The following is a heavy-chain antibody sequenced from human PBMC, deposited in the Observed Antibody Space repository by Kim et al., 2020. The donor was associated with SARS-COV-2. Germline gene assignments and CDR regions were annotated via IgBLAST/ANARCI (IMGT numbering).Heavy chain of an antibody. Sequence: ASVKVSCKASGYTFISYAMNWVRQAPGQGLEWMGWINTNTGNPTYAQGFTGRVVFSLDTSVSTAYLQISSLKAEDTAVYYCARGGGYSGYDWFDYWGQGTLVTVPS. V-gene: IGHV7-4-1*02. CDR1: GYTFISYA. CDR2: INTNTGNP. J-gene: IGHJ4*02. CDR3: ARGGGYSGYDWFDY. D-gene: IGHD5-12*01.